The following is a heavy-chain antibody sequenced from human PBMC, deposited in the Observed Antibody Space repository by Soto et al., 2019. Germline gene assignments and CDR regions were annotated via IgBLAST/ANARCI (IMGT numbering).Heavy chain of an antibody. J-gene: IGHJ1*01. D-gene: IGHD2-15*01. CDR3: ASQDIVVVVAASGYFQH. CDR2: IYYSGST. CDR1: GGSISSSSYY. Sequence: QLQLQESGPGLVKPSETLSLTCTVSGGSISSSSYYWGWIRQPPGKGLEWIGSIYYSGSTYYNPSLKSRVTISVDTSKNQFSLKLSSVTAADTAVYYCASQDIVVVVAASGYFQHWGQGTLVTVSS. V-gene: IGHV4-39*01.